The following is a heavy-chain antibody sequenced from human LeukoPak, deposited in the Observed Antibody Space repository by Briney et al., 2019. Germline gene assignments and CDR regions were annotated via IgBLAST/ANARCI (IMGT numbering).Heavy chain of an antibody. J-gene: IGHJ4*02. CDR2: INWDGEK. Sequence: VSGPTLVNPTQTLTLTCSFSGFSLSTSAMRVSWIRQPPGKALEWLARINWDGEKFYTTSLKTRLTISKDTSKNQVVLTMTNMDSVDTATYYCAREETTSCFDYWGQGILVTVSS. V-gene: IGHV2-70*04. CDR1: GFSLSTSAMR. D-gene: IGHD2-2*01. CDR3: AREETTSCFDY.